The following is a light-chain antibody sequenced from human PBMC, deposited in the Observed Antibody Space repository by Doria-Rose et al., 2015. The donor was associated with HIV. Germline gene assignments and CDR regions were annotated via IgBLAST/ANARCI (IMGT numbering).Light chain of an antibody. CDR3: HQYGTSWT. CDR2: DGS. Sequence: TQSPGTLSLSPGEGATLSCRASQSFSSTYLAWYQQKPGQAPSLLIYDGSTRATGIPDGFSASGSGTDFTLTINRLEPEDFALYYCHQYGTSWTFGQGTKVEI. J-gene: IGKJ1*01. CDR1: QSFSSTY. V-gene: IGKV3-20*01.